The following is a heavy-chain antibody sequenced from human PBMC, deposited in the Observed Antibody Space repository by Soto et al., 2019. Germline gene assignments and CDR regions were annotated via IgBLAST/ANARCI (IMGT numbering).Heavy chain of an antibody. CDR2: ISSSSSYI. V-gene: IGHV3-21*01. J-gene: IGHJ4*02. CDR3: ARDTVVTRGLPDY. CDR1: GFTFSSYS. D-gene: IGHD2-21*02. Sequence: GGSLRLSCAASGFTFSSYSMNWVRQAPGKGLEWVSSISSSSSYIYYADSVKGRFTISRDNAKNSLYLQMNSLRAEDTAVYYCARDTVVTRGLPDYWGQGTLVTVSS.